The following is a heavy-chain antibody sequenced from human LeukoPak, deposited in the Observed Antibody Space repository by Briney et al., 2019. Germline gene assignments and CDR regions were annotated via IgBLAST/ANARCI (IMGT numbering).Heavy chain of an antibody. J-gene: IGHJ6*03. CDR1: GFTVSSNY. V-gene: IGHV3-66*01. CDR2: IYSDGST. Sequence: SGGSLRLSCAASGFTVSSNYMSWVRQAPGKGLEWVSVIYSDGSTYYADYVKGTFTIYRDNSKNTLYLQMNSLREEDTAVYYCARVGMGGSYYYYYYMDVWGKGTTVTISS. CDR3: ARVGMGGSYYYYYYMDV. D-gene: IGHD1-26*01.